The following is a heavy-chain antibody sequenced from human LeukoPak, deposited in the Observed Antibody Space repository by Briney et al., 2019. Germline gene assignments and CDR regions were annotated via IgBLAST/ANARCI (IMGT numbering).Heavy chain of an antibody. CDR3: ARWESYSGYFDY. D-gene: IGHD3-16*01. CDR1: GGSISSGSYY. V-gene: IGHV4-30-2*01. CDR2: IYHSGST. J-gene: IGHJ4*02. Sequence: SETLSLTCTVSGGSISSGSYYWSWIRQPPGKGLEWIGYIYHSGSTYYNPSLKSRVTISVDRSKNQFSLKLSSVTAADTAVYYCARWESYSGYFDYWGQGTLVTVSS.